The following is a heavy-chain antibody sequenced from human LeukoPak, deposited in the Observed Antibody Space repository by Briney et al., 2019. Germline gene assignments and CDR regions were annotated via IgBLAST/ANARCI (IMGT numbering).Heavy chain of an antibody. CDR1: GGSISSYY. D-gene: IGHD4-17*01. V-gene: IGHV4-59*01. J-gene: IGHJ4*02. CDR3: ARDGSPRYGESGYYFDY. CDR2: IYYSGST. Sequence: PSETLSLTCTVSGGSISSYYWSWIRQPPGKGLEGIGDIYYSGSTNYNPSLKSRVTISVDTSKNQFSLKLSSVTAADTAVYYCARDGSPRYGESGYYFDYWGQGTLVTVSS.